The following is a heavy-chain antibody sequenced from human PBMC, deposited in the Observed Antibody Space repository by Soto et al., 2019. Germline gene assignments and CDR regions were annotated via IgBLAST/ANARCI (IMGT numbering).Heavy chain of an antibody. CDR1: GFTFGSYA. CDR3: AKDLVKGGGSVFVN. J-gene: IGHJ4*02. Sequence: EVQLLESGGCLVQPGESLRLSCAASGFTFGSYAMRWVRQAPGKGLEWVAAISGRGDNPYYTDSVKGRFTISRDNSRDTIHLQRKSLRAEDTDVDICAKDLVKGGGSVFVNCDRGIQVTVSS. CDR2: ISGRGDNP. D-gene: IGHD2-15*01. V-gene: IGHV3-23*01.